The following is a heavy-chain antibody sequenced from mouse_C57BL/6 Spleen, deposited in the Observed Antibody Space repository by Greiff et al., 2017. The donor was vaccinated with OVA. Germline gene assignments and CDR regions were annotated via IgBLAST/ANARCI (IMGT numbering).Heavy chain of an antibody. CDR3: TTGIVATDYFDY. CDR2: IDPEDGDP. Sequence: VQLQQSGAELVRPGASVKLSCTASGFNIKDYYMHWVKQRPEQGLEWIGRIDPEDGDPEYAPKFQGKATMTADTSSNTAYLQLSSLTSEDTAVYYCTTGIVATDYFDYWGQGTTLTVSS. V-gene: IGHV14-1*01. CDR1: GFNIKDYY. D-gene: IGHD1-1*01. J-gene: IGHJ2*01.